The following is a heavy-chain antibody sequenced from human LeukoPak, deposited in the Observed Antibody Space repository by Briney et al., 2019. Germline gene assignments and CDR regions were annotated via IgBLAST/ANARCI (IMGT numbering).Heavy chain of an antibody. V-gene: IGHV3-23*01. Sequence: GGSLRLSCAASGFTFSSYAMSWVRQDPGKGLEWVSAISGSGGSTYYADSVKGRFTISRDNSKNTLYLQMNSLRAEDTAVYYCAKFFDFWSGYPAFFDYWGQGTLVTVSS. CDR3: AKFFDFWSGYPAFFDY. J-gene: IGHJ4*02. D-gene: IGHD3-3*01. CDR2: ISGSGGST. CDR1: GFTFSSYA.